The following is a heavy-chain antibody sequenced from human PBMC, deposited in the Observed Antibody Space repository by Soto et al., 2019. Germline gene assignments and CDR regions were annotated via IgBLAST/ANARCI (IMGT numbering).Heavy chain of an antibody. CDR1: GGSISSYY. Sequence: SETLSLTCTVSGGSISSYYWSWIRQPPGKGLEWIGYIYYSGSTNYNPSLKSRVTISVDTSKNQFSLKLSSVTAADTAVYYCAREGSYYDSSGYIPAALGYWGQGTLVTVSS. J-gene: IGHJ4*02. CDR3: AREGSYYDSSGYIPAALGY. D-gene: IGHD3-22*01. CDR2: IYYSGST. V-gene: IGHV4-59*01.